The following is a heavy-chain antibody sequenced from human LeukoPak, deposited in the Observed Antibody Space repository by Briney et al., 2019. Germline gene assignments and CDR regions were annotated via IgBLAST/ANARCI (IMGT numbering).Heavy chain of an antibody. J-gene: IGHJ4*02. CDR3: ARGYCSGGSCYSGRSLFDYFDY. CDR1: GFTFSSYA. Sequence: PGGSLRLSCAASGFTFSSYAMHWVRQAPGKGLEYVSAISSNGGSTYYANSVKGRFTISRDNSKNTLYLQMGSLRAEDMAVYYCARGYCSGGSCYSGRSLFDYFDYWGQGTLVTVSS. D-gene: IGHD2-15*01. V-gene: IGHV3-64*01. CDR2: ISSNGGST.